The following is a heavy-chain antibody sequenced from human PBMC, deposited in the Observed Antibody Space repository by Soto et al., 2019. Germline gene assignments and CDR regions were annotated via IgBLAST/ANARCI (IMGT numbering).Heavy chain of an antibody. CDR2: ISSSSSYI. J-gene: IGHJ4*02. D-gene: IGHD3-9*01. V-gene: IGHV3-21*01. Sequence: EVQLVESGGGLVKPGGSLRLSCAASGFTFSSYSMNWVRQAPGKGLEWVSSISSSSSYIYYADSVKGRFTISRDNXKNSLYLQMNSLRAEDTAVYYCARGGTYYDILTGYLWGQGTLVTVSS. CDR3: ARGGTYYDILTGYL. CDR1: GFTFSSYS.